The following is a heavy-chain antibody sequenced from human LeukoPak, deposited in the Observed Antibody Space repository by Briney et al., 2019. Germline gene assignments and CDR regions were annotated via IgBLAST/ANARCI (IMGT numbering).Heavy chain of an antibody. V-gene: IGHV3-23*01. CDR3: AKDPRGVGRWYYFDS. J-gene: IGHJ4*02. Sequence: QPGRSLRLSCAASGFTFSSYDMSWVRQAPGKGLEWVSGISDSGGNTYYADSVKGRFTISRDNSKNTLYLQMNSLRAKDTAVYYCAKDPRGVGRWYYFDSWGQGTLVTVSS. D-gene: IGHD2-15*01. CDR2: ISDSGGNT. CDR1: GFTFSSYD.